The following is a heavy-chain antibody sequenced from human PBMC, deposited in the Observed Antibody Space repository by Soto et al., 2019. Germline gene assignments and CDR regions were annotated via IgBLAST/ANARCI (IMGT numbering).Heavy chain of an antibody. CDR3: AKETRIAAAGTRHFQH. CDR2: ISGSGGST. V-gene: IGHV3-23*01. D-gene: IGHD6-13*01. Sequence: EVQLLESEGGLVQPGGSLRLSCAASGFTFSSYAMSWVRQAPGKGLEWVSAISGSGGSTYYADSVKGRFTISRDNSKNTLYLQMNSLRAEDTAVYYCAKETRIAAAGTRHFQHWGQGTLVTVSS. CDR1: GFTFSSYA. J-gene: IGHJ1*01.